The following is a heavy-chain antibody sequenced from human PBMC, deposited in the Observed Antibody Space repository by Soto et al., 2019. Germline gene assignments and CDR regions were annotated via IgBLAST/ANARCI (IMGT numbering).Heavy chain of an antibody. D-gene: IGHD2-2*01. V-gene: IGHV1-24*01. CDR3: ATASRYCISISCIDY. Sequence: QVQLVQSGAEVKKPGASVKVSCKVSGYTLTELSMHWVRQAPGKGLEWMGGFDPEDGETIYAQKFQGRVTMTVDTSXXTAYMELSSLRSEDTAVYYCATASRYCISISCIDYWGQGTLVTVSS. CDR2: FDPEDGET. CDR1: GYTLTELS. J-gene: IGHJ4*02.